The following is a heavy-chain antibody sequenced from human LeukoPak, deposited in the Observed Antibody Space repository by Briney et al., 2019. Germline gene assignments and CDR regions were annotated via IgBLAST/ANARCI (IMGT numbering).Heavy chain of an antibody. J-gene: IGHJ3*02. V-gene: IGHV3-23*01. D-gene: IGHD3-16*01. CDR2: IDRGGVPQ. Sequence: GGSLRLSCVASGFTFSGYAMSWVRQAPGKGLNWVSAIDRGGVPQTPYADSVKGRFTVSRDNSKNTLFLQMNSLRAEDTAVYYCAKNGYVWGEDSFDIWGQGTMVTVSS. CDR3: AKNGYVWGEDSFDI. CDR1: GFTFSGYA.